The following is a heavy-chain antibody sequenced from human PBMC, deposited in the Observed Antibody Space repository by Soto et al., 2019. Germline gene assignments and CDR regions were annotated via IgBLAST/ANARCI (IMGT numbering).Heavy chain of an antibody. D-gene: IGHD4-17*01. CDR2: IIPIFGTA. Sequence: QVQLVQSGAEVKKPGSSVKVSCKASGGTFSSYAISWVRQAPGQGLEWMGGIIPIFGTANYAQKFQGRVTITADESTSTAYMEMSSLRSEDTAVYYCARPTVTTTQYYYYYGMDVWGQGTTVTVSS. V-gene: IGHV1-69*01. CDR1: GGTFSSYA. CDR3: ARPTVTTTQYYYYYGMDV. J-gene: IGHJ6*02.